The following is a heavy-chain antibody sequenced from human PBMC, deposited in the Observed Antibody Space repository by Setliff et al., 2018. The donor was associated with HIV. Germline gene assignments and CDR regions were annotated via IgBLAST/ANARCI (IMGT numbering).Heavy chain of an antibody. CDR3: AKETFYYDSSGYWPEPGYYFDY. CDR1: GFTFSSFA. D-gene: IGHD3-22*01. V-gene: IGHV3-23*01. J-gene: IGHJ4*02. CDR2: ISGSAGST. Sequence: GESLRLSCAASGFTFSSFAMTWVRQAPGKGLEWVSSISGSAGSTYYADSVKGRFTISRDNSKNTLYLQMNSLRAEDTAVYYCAKETFYYDSSGYWPEPGYYFDYWGQGTLVTVSS.